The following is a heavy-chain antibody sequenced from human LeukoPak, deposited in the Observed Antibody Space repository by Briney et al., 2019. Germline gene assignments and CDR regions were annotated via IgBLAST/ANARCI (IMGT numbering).Heavy chain of an antibody. CDR2: INWNGGST. CDR3: ATSRVFDY. V-gene: IGHV3-20*04. CDR1: GFTVSSNY. Sequence: GGSLRLSCAASGFTVSSNYMSWVRQAPGKGLEWVSGINWNGGSTGYADSVKGRFTISRDNAENSLYLQMNSLKAEDTAVYYCATSRVFDYWGQGALVIVSS. J-gene: IGHJ4*02.